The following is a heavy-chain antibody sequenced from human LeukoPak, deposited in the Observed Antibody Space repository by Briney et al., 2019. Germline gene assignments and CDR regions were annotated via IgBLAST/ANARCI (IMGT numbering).Heavy chain of an antibody. V-gene: IGHV3-30-3*01. J-gene: IGHJ4*02. CDR3: ARDGAVEVYSSSSGGFDY. CDR1: GFTFSSYA. CDR2: ISYDGSNK. D-gene: IGHD6-6*01. Sequence: GGSLRLSCAASGFTFSSYAMHWVRQAPGKGLEWVAVISYDGSNKYYADSVKGRFTISRDNSKNTLYLQMNSLRAEDTAVYYCARDGAVEVYSSSSGGFDYWGQGTLVTVSS.